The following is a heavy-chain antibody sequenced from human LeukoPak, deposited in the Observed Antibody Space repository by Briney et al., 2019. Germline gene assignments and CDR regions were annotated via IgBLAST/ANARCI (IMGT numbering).Heavy chain of an antibody. V-gene: IGHV3-23*01. J-gene: IGHJ2*01. Sequence: PGGSLRLSCVASGFTFSSYSLAWVRQTPGKGLAWVSIIAGNNSPTFYADSVEGRFTISRDNSKNMGYLQMNSLSVEDSGVYFCARGATRATRHFDVWARGTLVTVSS. CDR1: GFTFSSYS. CDR3: ARGATRATRHFDV. D-gene: IGHD2-2*01. CDR2: IAGNNSPT.